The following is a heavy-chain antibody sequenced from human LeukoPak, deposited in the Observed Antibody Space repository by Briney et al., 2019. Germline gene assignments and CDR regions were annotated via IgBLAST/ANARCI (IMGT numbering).Heavy chain of an antibody. J-gene: IGHJ5*02. CDR1: GFTFRSYW. CDR3: ARDES. Sequence: GGSLRLSCAASGFTFRSYWMSWVRQAPGKGLEWVANINQDGSEKYYVDSVKGRSAISRDNSKNSLHLQMNSLRAEDTAVYYCARDESWGQGTLVTVSS. CDR2: INQDGSEK. V-gene: IGHV3-7*01.